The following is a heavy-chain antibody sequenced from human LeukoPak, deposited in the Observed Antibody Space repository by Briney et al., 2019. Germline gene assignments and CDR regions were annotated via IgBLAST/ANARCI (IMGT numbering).Heavy chain of an antibody. CDR1: GFTFSDSA. D-gene: IGHD3-16*02. CDR3: AKDIQLST. V-gene: IGHV3-23*01. J-gene: IGHJ3*01. Sequence: GGSLRLSCAASGFTFSDSAMTWVRQVPGKGLEWVSLISSSGGNTYYADSVKGRFTISRGNSKNTLSLQMNSLRVEDTAIYYCAKDIQLSTWGLGTMVTVSS. CDR2: ISSSGGNT.